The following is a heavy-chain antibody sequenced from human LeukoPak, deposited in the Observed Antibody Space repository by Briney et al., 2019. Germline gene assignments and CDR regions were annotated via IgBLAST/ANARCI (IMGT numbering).Heavy chain of an antibody. V-gene: IGHV4-31*03. CDR3: AREGRRQGDFDY. D-gene: IGHD3-16*01. Sequence: SETLSLTCTVSGGSISSGGYYWSWLRQHPGKGLEWIGYIYYSGSTYYNPSLKSRVTISVDTSKNQFSLKLSSVTAADTAVYYCAREGRRQGDFDYWGQGTLVTVSS. CDR1: GGSISSGGYY. J-gene: IGHJ4*02. CDR2: IYYSGST.